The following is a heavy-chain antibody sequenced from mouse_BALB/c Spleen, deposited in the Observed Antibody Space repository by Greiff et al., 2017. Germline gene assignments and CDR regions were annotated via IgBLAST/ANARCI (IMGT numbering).Heavy chain of an antibody. CDR3: ASDYDAAWFAY. D-gene: IGHD2-4*01. CDR2: INPYNDGT. J-gene: IGHJ3*01. CDR1: GYTFTSYV. V-gene: IGHV1-14*01. Sequence: EVKLLESGPELVKPGASVKMSCKASGYTFTSYVMHWVKQKPGQGLEWIGYINPYNDGTKYNEKFKGKATLTSDKSSSTAYMELSSLTSEDSAVYYCASDYDAAWFAYWGQGTLVTVSA.